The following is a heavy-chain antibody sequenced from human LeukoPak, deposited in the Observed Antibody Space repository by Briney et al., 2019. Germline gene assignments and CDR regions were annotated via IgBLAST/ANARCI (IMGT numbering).Heavy chain of an antibody. CDR2: INHSGST. V-gene: IGHV4-34*01. CDR3: ARGGDYYYGMDV. J-gene: IGHJ6*02. CDR1: GGSFSGYY. Sequence: SETLSLTCAVYGGSFSGYYWSWIRQPPGKGLEWIGEINHSGSTNYNPSLKSRVTISVDTSKNQFSLKLSSVTTADTAVYYCARGGDYYYGMDVWGQGTTVTVSS.